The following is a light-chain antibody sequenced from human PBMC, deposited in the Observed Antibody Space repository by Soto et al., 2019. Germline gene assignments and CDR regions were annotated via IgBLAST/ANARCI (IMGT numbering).Light chain of an antibody. CDR2: GAS. V-gene: IGKV3-20*01. CDR3: QQYGTSLLT. Sequence: EIVLTQSPGTLSLSPGERATLSCRASQSVSGSYLAWYQQKPGQAPRLLIYGASSRATGIPDRFSGSGSGTDFTLTISRLEPEDCAVYYCQQYGTSLLTFGGGTKVEIK. J-gene: IGKJ4*01. CDR1: QSVSGSY.